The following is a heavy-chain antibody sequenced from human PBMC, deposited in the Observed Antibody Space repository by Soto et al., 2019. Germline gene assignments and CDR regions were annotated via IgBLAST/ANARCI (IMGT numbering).Heavy chain of an antibody. CDR2: INHSGST. D-gene: IGHD3-10*01. J-gene: IGHJ4*02. V-gene: IGHV4-34*01. Sequence: QVQLQQWGAGLLKPSETLSLTCAVYGGSFSGYYWSWIRQPPGKGLEWIGEINHSGSTNYNPSLKSRVTISVDTSKNQFPLKLSSVTAADTAVYYCTLFTMVRGVFDYWGQGTLVTVSS. CDR3: TLFTMVRGVFDY. CDR1: GGSFSGYY.